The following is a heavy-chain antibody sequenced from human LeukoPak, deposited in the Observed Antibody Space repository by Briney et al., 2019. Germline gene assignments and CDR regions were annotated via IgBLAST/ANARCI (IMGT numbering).Heavy chain of an antibody. V-gene: IGHV3-23*01. CDR2: IASDGDT. CDR3: ANEAHRHLDLHN. Sequence: GGSLRLSCAASGFTLRHFAMNWVRQAPGKGLGWVSSIASDGDTFYAGSVKGRFTISRDISTNTLHLQMNSLRADDTAIYFCANEAHRHLDLHNWGQGTLVTVST. J-gene: IGHJ4*02. CDR1: GFTLRHFA.